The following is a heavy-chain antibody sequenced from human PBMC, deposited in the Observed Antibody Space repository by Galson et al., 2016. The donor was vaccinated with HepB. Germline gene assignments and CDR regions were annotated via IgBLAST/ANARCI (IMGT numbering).Heavy chain of an antibody. CDR3: ARDLKDYIWGIYRYTIGRIGY. D-gene: IGHD3-16*02. Sequence: SVKVSCKASGYTFTSYYIHWVRQAPGQGLEWLGIINPSGGSTRYALRFQGRVNMTRDTSTGTVYMELSSLRSDDTAIYYCARDLKDYIWGIYRYTIGRIGYWGQGTLVTVS. CDR2: INPSGGST. CDR1: GYTFTSYY. V-gene: IGHV1-46*01. J-gene: IGHJ4*02.